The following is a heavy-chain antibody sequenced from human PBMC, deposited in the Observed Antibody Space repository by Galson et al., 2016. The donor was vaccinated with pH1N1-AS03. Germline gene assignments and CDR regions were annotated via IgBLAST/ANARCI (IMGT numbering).Heavy chain of an antibody. CDR2: IRSKTNTYAT. V-gene: IGHV3-73*01. D-gene: IGHD2-21*02. Sequence: SLRLSCAASELTFSGSAVHWVHQAPGKGLEWVGRIRSKTNTYATAYAESVKGRFTISRGESKNTAYLEMNGLKSEDTAVYYCAGRGGDRGDLSYYYYLDVWGRGTPVTVSS. CDR3: AGRGGDRGDLSYYYYLDV. J-gene: IGHJ6*03. CDR1: ELTFSGSA.